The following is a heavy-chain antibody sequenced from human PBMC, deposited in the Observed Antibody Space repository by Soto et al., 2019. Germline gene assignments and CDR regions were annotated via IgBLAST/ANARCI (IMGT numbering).Heavy chain of an antibody. J-gene: IGHJ6*02. V-gene: IGHV3-30*18. CDR3: AKEVRYYYGSGRTDYYDYGMDV. CDR1: GFTFSSYG. Sequence: PWGSLRLSCAASGFTFSSYGMNWVRQAPGKGLERVAVISYDGSNKYYADSVKGRFTISRDNSKNTLDVQMNSLRADDTAVYYCAKEVRYYYGSGRTDYYDYGMDVWGQGTTVTVSS. D-gene: IGHD3-10*01. CDR2: ISYDGSNK.